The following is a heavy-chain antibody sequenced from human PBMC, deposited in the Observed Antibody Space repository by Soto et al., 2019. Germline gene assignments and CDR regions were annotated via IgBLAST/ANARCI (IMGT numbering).Heavy chain of an antibody. CDR1: NFSISSGYY. J-gene: IGHJ4*02. CDR3: ARVMGAFSPPGSFDFDF. CDR2: IYHTGHT. D-gene: IGHD3-16*01. V-gene: IGHV4-38-2*02. Sequence: SETLSLTCIVSNFSISSGYYWGWIRQSPGKGLEWIATIYHTGHTYYNPSLKSRVTISVDTSENHFSLKLSSVTAADTAFYYCARVMGAFSPPGSFDFDFWGQGTLVTVSS.